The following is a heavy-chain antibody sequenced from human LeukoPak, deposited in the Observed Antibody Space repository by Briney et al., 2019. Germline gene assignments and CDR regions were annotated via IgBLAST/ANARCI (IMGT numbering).Heavy chain of an antibody. CDR2: ISGSGGST. CDR3: AKDSGFLEWLLLAHLDY. CDR1: GFTFSSYA. J-gene: IGHJ4*02. Sequence: PGGSLRLSCAASGFTFSSYAMSWVRQAPGKGLEWVSAISGSGGSTYYADSVKGRFTISRDNVKNTLYLQMNSLRAEDTAVYYCAKDSGFLEWLLLAHLDYWGQGIRVTVSS. V-gene: IGHV3-23*01. D-gene: IGHD3-3*01.